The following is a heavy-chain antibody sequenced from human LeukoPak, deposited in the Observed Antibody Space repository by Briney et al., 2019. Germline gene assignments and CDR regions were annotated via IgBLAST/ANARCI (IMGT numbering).Heavy chain of an antibody. J-gene: IGHJ5*02. Sequence: SEILSLTCTVSGGSISSYHWSWIRQPPGKGLEWIGYIYTSGSTNYNPSLKSRVTISVDTSKNQFSLKLSSVTAADTAVYYCARLIKVAWFDPWGQGTLVTVSS. D-gene: IGHD2-15*01. CDR1: GGSISSYH. V-gene: IGHV4-4*09. CDR3: ARLIKVAWFDP. CDR2: IYTSGST.